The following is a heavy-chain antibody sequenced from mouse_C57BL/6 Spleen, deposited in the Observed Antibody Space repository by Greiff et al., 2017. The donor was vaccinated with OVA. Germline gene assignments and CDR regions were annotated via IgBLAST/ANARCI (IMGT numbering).Heavy chain of an antibody. J-gene: IGHJ4*01. D-gene: IGHD2-3*01. CDR2: IDPSDSYT. V-gene: IGHV1-69*01. CDR1: GYTFTSYW. CDR3: ARGYYRYAMDY. Sequence: VQLQQPGAELVMPGASVKLSCKASGYTFTSYWMHWVKQRPGQGLEWIGEIDPSDSYTNYNQKFKGKSTVTVDKSSSTAYMQLSSLTSEDSAVYYCARGYYRYAMDYWGQGTSVTVSS.